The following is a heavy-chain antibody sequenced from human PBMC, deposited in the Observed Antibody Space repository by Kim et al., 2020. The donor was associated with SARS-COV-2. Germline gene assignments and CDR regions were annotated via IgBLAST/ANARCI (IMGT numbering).Heavy chain of an antibody. D-gene: IGHD2-15*01. CDR3: ARPGGYCSGGSCSPLAPFDY. V-gene: IGHV4-39*01. J-gene: IGHJ4*02. Sequence: RVTISVDTSKNQFSLKLSSVTAADTAVYYCARPGGYCSGGSCSPLAPFDYWGQGTLVTVSS.